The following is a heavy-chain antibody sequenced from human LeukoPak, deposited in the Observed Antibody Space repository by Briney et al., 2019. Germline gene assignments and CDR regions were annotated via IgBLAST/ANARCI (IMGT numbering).Heavy chain of an antibody. CDR1: GFTFSPYS. V-gene: IGHV3-48*01. CDR2: IRTSPSVT. D-gene: IGHD6-19*01. Sequence: TGGSLRLSCTASGFTFSPYSMNWVRQAPGKGLEWVSYIRTSPSVTYYSDSVKGRFTVSRDNAKNSLYLQMNSLRAEDTAVYYCARAAAGYSSGWYGGADFWGQGTLVTVSS. CDR3: ARAAAGYSSGWYGGADF. J-gene: IGHJ4*02.